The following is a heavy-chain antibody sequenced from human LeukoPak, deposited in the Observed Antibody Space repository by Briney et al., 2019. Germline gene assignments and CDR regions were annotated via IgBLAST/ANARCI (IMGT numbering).Heavy chain of an antibody. J-gene: IGHJ3*02. D-gene: IGHD6-19*01. V-gene: IGHV3-48*04. CDR1: GFTFSSYS. CDR2: ISSSSRTI. Sequence: GGSLRLSCAASGFTFSSYSMNWVRQAPGKGLEWVSYISSSSRTIYYADSVKGRFTISRDNAKNALYLQMNSLRAEDTAVYYCVREGGGWRGDAFDIWGQGTMVTVSS. CDR3: VREGGGWRGDAFDI.